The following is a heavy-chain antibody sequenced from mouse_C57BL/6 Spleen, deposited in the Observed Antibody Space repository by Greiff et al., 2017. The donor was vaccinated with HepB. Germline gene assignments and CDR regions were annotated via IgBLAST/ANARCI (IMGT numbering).Heavy chain of an antibody. CDR1: GYAFTNYL. V-gene: IGHV1-54*01. Sequence: QVQLKESGAELVRPGTSVKVSCKASGYAFTNYLIEWVKQRPGQGLEWIGVINPGSGGTKYNEKFKGKAKLTADKSSSTAYMQLSSLTSEDSAVYFCASDSPPYYYGSSFDYWGQGTTLTVSS. J-gene: IGHJ2*01. CDR2: INPGSGGT. D-gene: IGHD1-1*01. CDR3: ASDSPPYYYGSSFDY.